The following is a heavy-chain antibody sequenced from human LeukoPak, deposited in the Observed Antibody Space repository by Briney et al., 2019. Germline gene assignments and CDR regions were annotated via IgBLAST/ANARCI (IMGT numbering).Heavy chain of an antibody. CDR1: GFTFSSYA. Sequence: GGSLRLSCAASGFTFSSYAMHWVRQAPGKGLEWVSYISSSGSTIYYADSVEGRFTISRDNAKNSLYLQMNSLRAEDTAVYYCARDRPYCSSTSCYKPREEQEKNYYYYGMDVWGQGTTVTVSS. CDR2: ISSSGSTI. CDR3: ARDRPYCSSTSCYKPREEQEKNYYYYGMDV. V-gene: IGHV3-48*04. J-gene: IGHJ6*02. D-gene: IGHD2-2*02.